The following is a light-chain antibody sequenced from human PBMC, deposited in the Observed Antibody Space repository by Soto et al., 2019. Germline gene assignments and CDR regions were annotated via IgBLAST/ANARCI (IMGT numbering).Light chain of an antibody. CDR1: SSDVGGYNY. Sequence: SALTQPASVSGSPGQSITISCTGTSSDVGGYNYVSWYQQPPGKAPKLMIYEVSNRPSGVSNRFSGSKSGNTASLTISGLQAEDEADYYCSSYTSSSTLWVFGGGTKLTVL. CDR3: SSYTSSSTLWV. V-gene: IGLV2-14*01. CDR2: EVS. J-gene: IGLJ3*02.